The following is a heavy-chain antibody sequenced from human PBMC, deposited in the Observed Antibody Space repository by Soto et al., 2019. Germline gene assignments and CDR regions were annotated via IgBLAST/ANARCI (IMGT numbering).Heavy chain of an antibody. CDR1: GGSISSGGYY. D-gene: IGHD5-18*01. V-gene: IGHV4-31*02. CDR3: ARVDSYGDLVFDY. J-gene: IGHJ4*02. CDR2: IYYSGST. Sequence: SETLSLTCTVSGGSISSGGYYWSWIRQHPGKGLEWIGYIYYSGSTYCNPSLKSRVTISVDTSKNQFSLKLSSVTAADTAVYYCARVDSYGDLVFDYWGQGTLVTVSS.